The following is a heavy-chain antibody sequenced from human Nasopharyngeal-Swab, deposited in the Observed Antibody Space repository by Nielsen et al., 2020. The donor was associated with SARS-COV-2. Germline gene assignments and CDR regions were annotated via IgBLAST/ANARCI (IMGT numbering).Heavy chain of an antibody. CDR2: NNHSGST. CDR3: ARGLSGVVPAPILGLGPYYYFYYMDV. V-gene: IGHV4-34*01. J-gene: IGHJ6*03. Sequence: SQTLSLTCAVSGGSFSANYWGWIRQPPGKGLEWIEENNHSGSTNYNPSLKSRVTISVDTSKSQFSLKLTSVTAADTSVYYCARGLSGVVPAPILGLGPYYYFYYMDVWGKGTTVTVSS. D-gene: IGHD2-2*01. CDR1: GGSFSANY.